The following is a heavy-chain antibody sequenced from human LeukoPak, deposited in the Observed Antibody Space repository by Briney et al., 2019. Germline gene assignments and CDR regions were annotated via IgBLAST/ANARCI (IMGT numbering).Heavy chain of an antibody. Sequence: GGSLRLSCAVSGFTFSDHYMSWIRQAPGKGLEWGSYISSSGSTICYADSVTGRFTISRDNAKNSLYLQMNSLRAEDTAVYYCARDYARYSSGWSYRHWGQGTLVTVSS. CDR3: ARDYARYSSGWSYRH. J-gene: IGHJ4*02. CDR1: GFTFSDHY. V-gene: IGHV3-11*01. CDR2: ISSSGSTI. D-gene: IGHD6-19*01.